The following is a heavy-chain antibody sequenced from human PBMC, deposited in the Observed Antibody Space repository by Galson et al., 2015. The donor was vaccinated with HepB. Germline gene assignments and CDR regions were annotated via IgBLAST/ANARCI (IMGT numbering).Heavy chain of an antibody. J-gene: IGHJ4*02. CDR1: GFTFSSYA. V-gene: IGHV3-30*04. Sequence: SLRLSCAASGFTFSSYAMHWVRQAPGKGLEWVAVVSYDGNNKYSADSVKGRFTISRDNSKNTLYLQMNSLKAEDTAVYYCARDKYHDYGVGVELDYWGQGTLVTVSS. CDR3: ARDKYHDYGVGVELDY. D-gene: IGHD4-17*01. CDR2: VSYDGNNK.